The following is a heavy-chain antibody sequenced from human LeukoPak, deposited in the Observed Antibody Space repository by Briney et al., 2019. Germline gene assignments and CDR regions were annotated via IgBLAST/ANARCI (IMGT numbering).Heavy chain of an antibody. V-gene: IGHV3-23*01. D-gene: IGHD5-18*01. Sequence: PGGTLRLSCVASGFTFSTYGMSWVRQAPGKGLEWVSAISGSGGSTYYADSVKGRFTISRDNSKNTLYLQMNSLRAEDTAVYYCAKMAGSYDPNDAFDIWGQGTMVTVSS. CDR3: AKMAGSYDPNDAFDI. J-gene: IGHJ3*02. CDR1: GFTFSTYG. CDR2: ISGSGGST.